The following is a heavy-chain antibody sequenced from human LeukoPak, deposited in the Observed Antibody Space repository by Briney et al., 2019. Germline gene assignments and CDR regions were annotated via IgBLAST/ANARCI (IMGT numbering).Heavy chain of an antibody. CDR2: TKEDGSEK. D-gene: IGHD4/OR15-4a*01. CDR1: GFTFSRYW. V-gene: IGHV3-7*01. Sequence: GGSLRLSCAASGFTFSRYWMSWVRQAPGKGLEWVANTKEDGSEKYYVDSVKGRFIISRDNAKNSLYLQMNSLRAEDTAIYYCAREVPRARNAFDVWGQGTVVTVSS. CDR3: AREVPRARNAFDV. J-gene: IGHJ3*01.